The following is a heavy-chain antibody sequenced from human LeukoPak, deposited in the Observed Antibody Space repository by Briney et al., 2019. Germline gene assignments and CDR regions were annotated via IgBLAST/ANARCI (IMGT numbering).Heavy chain of an antibody. D-gene: IGHD3-22*01. CDR2: IYYSGST. CDR3: AREGYYLNWFDP. J-gene: IGHJ5*02. V-gene: IGHV4-59*01. Sequence: PSETLSLTCAVYGGSFSGYYWSWIRQPPGKGLEWIGYIYYSGSTNYNPSLKSRVTISVDTSKNQFSLKLSSVTAADTAVYYCAREGYYLNWFDPWGQGTLVTVSS. CDR1: GGSFSGYY.